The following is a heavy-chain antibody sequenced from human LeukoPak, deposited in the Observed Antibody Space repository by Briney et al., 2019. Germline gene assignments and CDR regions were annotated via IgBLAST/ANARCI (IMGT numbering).Heavy chain of an antibody. J-gene: IGHJ4*02. CDR3: LAQYYRDY. CDR2: IESRSFGGAT. D-gene: IGHD3-10*01. CDR1: GFTFSSYA. Sequence: GGSLRLSCAASGFTFSSYAMHWVRQAPGKGLEWVGHIESRSFGGATNYAAPVKGRFTISRDDSKNTLYLEMKNLKSEDTAVYYCLAQYYRDYWGQGTLVTVSS. V-gene: IGHV3-15*04.